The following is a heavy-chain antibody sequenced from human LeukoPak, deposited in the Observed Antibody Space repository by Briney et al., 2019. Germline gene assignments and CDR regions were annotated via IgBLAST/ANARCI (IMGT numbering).Heavy chain of an antibody. J-gene: IGHJ3*02. D-gene: IGHD3-22*01. V-gene: IGHV3-48*03. Sequence: PGGSLRLSCAASGFTFSSYEMNWVRQAPGKGLEWVSYISSSGSTIYYADSVKGRFTISRDNSKNTLYLQMNSLRAEDTAVYYCAKDLMIVVVYAFDIWGQGTMVTVSS. CDR2: ISSSGSTI. CDR3: AKDLMIVVVYAFDI. CDR1: GFTFSSYE.